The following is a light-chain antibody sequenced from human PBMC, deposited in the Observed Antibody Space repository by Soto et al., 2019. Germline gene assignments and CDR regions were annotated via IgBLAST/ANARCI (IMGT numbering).Light chain of an antibody. V-gene: IGKV3-20*01. CDR1: QSVSSSY. CDR2: GAS. CDR3: QQYGSSPNT. J-gene: IGKJ2*01. Sequence: EIVLTQSPGTLSLSPGERATLSCRASQSVSSSYLAWYQQKPGQAPRLLIYGASSRATGIPDRFSGSGSGTDFTTTISSPEPEDSAVYYCQQYGSSPNTFGQGTKLEIK.